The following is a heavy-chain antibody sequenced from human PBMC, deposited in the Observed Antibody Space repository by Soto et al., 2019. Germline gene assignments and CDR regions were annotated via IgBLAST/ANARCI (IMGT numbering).Heavy chain of an antibody. Sequence: PVGSLRLSCAASGVTFSNAWMSCVRQATGKGLEWVGRIKSKTDGGTTDYAAPVKGRFTISRDDSKNTLYLQMNSLKTEDTAVYYCTREEKISSSWQNYYYYGMDVWGQGTTVTVSS. CDR1: GVTFSNAW. V-gene: IGHV3-15*01. CDR3: TREEKISSSWQNYYYYGMDV. J-gene: IGHJ6*02. D-gene: IGHD6-13*01. CDR2: IKSKTDGGTT.